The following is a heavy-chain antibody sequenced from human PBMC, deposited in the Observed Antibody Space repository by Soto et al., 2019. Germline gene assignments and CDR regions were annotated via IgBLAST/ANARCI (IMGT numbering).Heavy chain of an antibody. D-gene: IGHD5-12*01. CDR2: ISSRDSTT. CDR1: GFPFSRFE. CDR3: VRERAWPDL. J-gene: IGHJ5*02. Sequence: EEQLVESGGALVQPGGSLRLSCAASGFPFSRFEMNWVRQAPGKGPEWISYISSRDSTTYYADAVKGRFTISRDNAENSLYLEMNSLRADDTAVYFCVRERAWPDLWGQGTLVSVSS. V-gene: IGHV3-48*03.